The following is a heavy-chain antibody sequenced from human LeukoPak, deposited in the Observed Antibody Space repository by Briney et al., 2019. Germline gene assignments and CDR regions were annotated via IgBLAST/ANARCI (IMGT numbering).Heavy chain of an antibody. CDR3: ATYRQVMLPFES. D-gene: IGHD5-18*01. CDR2: IFPTSREI. V-gene: IGHV3-23*01. CDR1: GFTFSSFA. J-gene: IGHJ4*02. Sequence: GGSLRLSCAASGFTFSSFAMIWVRQPPGKGLEWVSSIFPTSREIHYADSVRGRFTISRDNSRSTLSLQMNSLRAEDTAIYYCATYRQVMLPFESWGQGTLVTVSS.